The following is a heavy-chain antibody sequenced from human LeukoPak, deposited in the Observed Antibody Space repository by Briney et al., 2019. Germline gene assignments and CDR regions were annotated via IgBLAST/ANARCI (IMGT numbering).Heavy chain of an antibody. CDR1: GYSFTSYW. CDR3: ARLIVGASHGYYYGMDV. Sequence: GESLKISCKGSGYSFTSYWIGWVRHMPGKGLEWMGIIYPGDSDTRYSPSFQGQVTISADKSISTAYLQWSSLKASDTAMYYCARLIVGASHGYYYGMDVWGQGTTVTVSS. J-gene: IGHJ6*02. D-gene: IGHD1-26*01. V-gene: IGHV5-51*01. CDR2: IYPGDSDT.